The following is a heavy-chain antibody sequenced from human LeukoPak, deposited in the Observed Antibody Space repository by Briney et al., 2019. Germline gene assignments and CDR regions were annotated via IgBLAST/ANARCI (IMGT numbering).Heavy chain of an antibody. V-gene: IGHV3-48*04. CDR2: ISSSSSTI. J-gene: IGHJ6*02. CDR3: ARAGLWFGESYYYYYGMDV. D-gene: IGHD3-10*01. CDR1: GFTFSSYS. Sequence: PGGSLRLSCAASGFTFSSYSMNWVRQAPGKGLEWVSYISSSSSTIYYADSVKGRFTISRDNAKNSLYLQMNSLRAEDTAVYYCARAGLWFGESYYYYYGMDVWGQGTTVTVSS.